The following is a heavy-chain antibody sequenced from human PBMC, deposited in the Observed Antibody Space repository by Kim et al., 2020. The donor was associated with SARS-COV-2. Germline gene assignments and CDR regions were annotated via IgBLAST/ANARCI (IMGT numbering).Heavy chain of an antibody. D-gene: IGHD1-1*01. CDR2: ISSSGSTI. J-gene: IGHJ6*02. Sequence: GGSLRLSCAASGFTFSDYYMSWIRQAPGKGLEWVSYISSSGSTIHYADSVKGRFTISRDNAKNSLYLQMNSLRAEDTAVYYCAREAWEATGTTDDYYYYGMDVWGQGTTVTVSS. CDR3: AREAWEATGTTDDYYYYGMDV. CDR1: GFTFSDYY. V-gene: IGHV3-11*01.